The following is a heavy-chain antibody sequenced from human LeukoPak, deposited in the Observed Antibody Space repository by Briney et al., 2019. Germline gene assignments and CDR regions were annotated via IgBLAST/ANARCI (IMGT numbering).Heavy chain of an antibody. CDR1: GGSISSYY. V-gene: IGHV4-4*07. D-gene: IGHD1-26*01. CDR2: IYSSGST. Sequence: SETLSLTCTVSGGSISSYYWSWIRQPAGKGLEWSARIYSSGSTNYNPSLKSRVTMSVDTSKNQFSLNLSSVTAADTAFYYCARGRGESGTSYWTHFGYWGQGTLVTVSS. CDR3: ARGRGESGTSYWTHFGY. J-gene: IGHJ4*02.